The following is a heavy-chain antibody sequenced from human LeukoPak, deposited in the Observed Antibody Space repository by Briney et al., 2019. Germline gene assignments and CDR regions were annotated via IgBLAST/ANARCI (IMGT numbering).Heavy chain of an antibody. J-gene: IGHJ4*02. D-gene: IGHD3-10*01. CDR1: GGSISNNY. CDR3: ARTRYYYNSRSYGAPYYFDY. V-gene: IGHV4-59*08. Sequence: SETLSLTCIVSGGSISNNYWSWIRQPPGKGLEWIGCIHDSGSTNYNPSLKSRVTTSVDTSKNQFSLKLSSVTAADTAVYYCARTRYYYNSRSYGAPYYFDYWGQGTLVTVSS. CDR2: IHDSGST.